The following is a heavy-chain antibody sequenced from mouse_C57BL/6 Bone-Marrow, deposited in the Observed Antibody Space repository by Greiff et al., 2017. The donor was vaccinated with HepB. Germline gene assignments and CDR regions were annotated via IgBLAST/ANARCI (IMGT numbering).Heavy chain of an antibody. CDR3: LTTVVSRDY. D-gene: IGHD1-1*01. Sequence: QVQLQQSGAELARPGASVKLSCKASGYTFTSYGISWVKQRTGQGLEWIGEIYPRSGNTYYNEKFKGKATLTEDKSSSTAYMELRSLTSEDSAVYFCLTTVVSRDYWGQGTTLTVSS. CDR1: GYTFTSYG. V-gene: IGHV1-81*01. J-gene: IGHJ2*01. CDR2: IYPRSGNT.